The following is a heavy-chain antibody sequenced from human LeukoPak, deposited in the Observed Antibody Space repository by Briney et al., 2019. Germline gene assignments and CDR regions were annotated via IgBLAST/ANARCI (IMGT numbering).Heavy chain of an antibody. CDR3: ARDGNSYFDH. CDR2: INPSGGST. CDR1: GYTFTNHY. Sequence: ASVKVSCKASGYTFTNHYLHWVRQAPGQGLEWMGIINPSGGSTHYAQKFQGRVTVTRDTSTRTVYLELSSLRPEDTAVYYCARDGNSYFDHWGQGTLVTVSS. J-gene: IGHJ4*02. V-gene: IGHV1-46*01.